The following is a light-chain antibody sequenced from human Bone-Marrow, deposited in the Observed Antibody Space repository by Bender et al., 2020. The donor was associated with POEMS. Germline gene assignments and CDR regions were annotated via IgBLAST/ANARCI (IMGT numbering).Light chain of an antibody. Sequence: QSVLTQPPSASGTPGQRVTISCSGSSSNIGSNYVHWYQQVPGTAPKLLIYKNNQRPSGVPDRFSGSKSGTSASLAISGLRSEDEAHYYCCSYAGSSTWVFGGGTKLTVL. J-gene: IGLJ3*02. V-gene: IGLV1-47*01. CDR1: SSNIGSNY. CDR2: KNN. CDR3: CSYAGSSTWV.